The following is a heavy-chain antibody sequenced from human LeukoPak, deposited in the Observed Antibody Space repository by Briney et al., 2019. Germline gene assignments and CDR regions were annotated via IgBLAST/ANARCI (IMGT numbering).Heavy chain of an antibody. CDR1: GYTFTSYG. CDR2: ISAHNGNT. D-gene: IGHD1-26*01. V-gene: IGHV1-18*04. Sequence: ASVKVSCKASGYTFTSYGISWVRQAPGQGLEWMGWISAHNGNTNYAQKLQGRVTMTTDTSTSTAYMELRSLRSDDTAVYYCARVDRGRGANWFDPWGQGTLVTVSS. CDR3: ARVDRGRGANWFDP. J-gene: IGHJ5*02.